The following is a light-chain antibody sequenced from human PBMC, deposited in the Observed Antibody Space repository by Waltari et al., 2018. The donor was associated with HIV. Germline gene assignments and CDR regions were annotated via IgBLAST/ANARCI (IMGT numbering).Light chain of an antibody. CDR1: RSVGSY. CDR3: QQRTNWPPYS. J-gene: IGKJ2*03. Sequence: EIVLTQSPATLSLSPGERATLSCRASRSVGSYLAWYQQKPGQAPRLLIYDASNRATGITARFSGSGSGTDFTLIISSLEPEDFAVYYCQQRTNWPPYSFGQGTKLEIK. V-gene: IGKV3-11*01. CDR2: DAS.